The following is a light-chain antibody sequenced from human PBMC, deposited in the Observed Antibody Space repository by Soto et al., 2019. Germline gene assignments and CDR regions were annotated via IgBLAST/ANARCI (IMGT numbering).Light chain of an antibody. J-gene: IGKJ5*01. CDR3: QQYRTYPIT. CDR1: QDISNS. CDR2: GAS. V-gene: IGKV1-16*02. Sequence: DIQMTQSPSSLPASVGDRVTITCRASQDISNSLAWFQQKPGKAPKSLIYGASSLQSGVPSKFSGSGSGTDFTLTISSLQAEDFATYYCQQYRTYPITFGQGTRLEIK.